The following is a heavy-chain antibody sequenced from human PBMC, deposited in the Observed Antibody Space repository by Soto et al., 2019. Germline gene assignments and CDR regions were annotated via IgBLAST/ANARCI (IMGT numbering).Heavy chain of an antibody. CDR3: ARTYYYDSSGSSPFDY. Sequence: SETLSLTCAVYGGSFSGYYWSWIRQPPGKGLEWIGEINHSGSTNYNPSLKSRVTISVDTSKNQFSLKLSSVTAADTAVYYCARTYYYDSSGSSPFDYWGQGTLVTVSS. CDR1: GGSFSGYY. J-gene: IGHJ4*02. V-gene: IGHV4-34*01. CDR2: INHSGST. D-gene: IGHD3-22*01.